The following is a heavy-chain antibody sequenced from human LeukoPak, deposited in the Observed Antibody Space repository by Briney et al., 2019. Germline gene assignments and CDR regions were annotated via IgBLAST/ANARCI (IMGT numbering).Heavy chain of an antibody. CDR2: IYHSGST. Sequence: SETLSLTCSVSGYSLSSGYYWGWIRQPPGKGLEWIGSIYHSGSTYYNPSLKSRVTMSVDTSKNQFSLKLSSVTAADTAVYYCARGTPGSWYAGYWGQGTLVTVSS. CDR3: ARGTPGSWYAGY. V-gene: IGHV4-38-2*02. J-gene: IGHJ4*02. D-gene: IGHD6-13*01. CDR1: GYSLSSGYY.